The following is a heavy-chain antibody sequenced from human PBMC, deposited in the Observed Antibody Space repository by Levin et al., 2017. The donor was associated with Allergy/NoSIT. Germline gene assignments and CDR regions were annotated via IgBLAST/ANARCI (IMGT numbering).Heavy chain of an antibody. J-gene: IGHJ6*02. CDR3: TTDRTRLYYYDGMDV. CDR2: IKSKTDGGTT. D-gene: IGHD2-2*01. CDR1: GFTFSNAW. Sequence: GGSLRLSCAASGFTFSNAWMSWVRQAPGKGLEWVGRIKSKTDGGTTDYAAPVKGRFTISRDDSKNTLYLQMNSLKTEDTAVYYCTTDRTRLYYYDGMDVWGQGTTVTVSS. V-gene: IGHV3-15*01.